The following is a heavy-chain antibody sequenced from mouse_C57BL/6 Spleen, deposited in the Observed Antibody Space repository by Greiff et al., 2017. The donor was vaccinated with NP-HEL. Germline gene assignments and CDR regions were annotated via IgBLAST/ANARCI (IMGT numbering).Heavy chain of an antibody. D-gene: IGHD2-12*01. CDR3: ARRGYYSSYAMDY. CDR2: IDPSASYT. Sequence: QVQLQQPGAELVMPGASVKLSCKASGYTFTSYWMHWVKQRPGQGLEWIGEIDPSASYTNYNQKFKGKSTLTVDKSSSTACMQLSSLTSEDSAVYYCARRGYYSSYAMDYWGQGTSVTVSS. V-gene: IGHV1-69*01. J-gene: IGHJ4*01. CDR1: GYTFTSYW.